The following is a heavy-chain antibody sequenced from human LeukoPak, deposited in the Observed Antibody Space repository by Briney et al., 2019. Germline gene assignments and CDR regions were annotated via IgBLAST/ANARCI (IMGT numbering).Heavy chain of an antibody. J-gene: IGHJ4*02. CDR1: GFTFSSHS. CDR3: AGGNYGQFDY. CDR2: ISGGSATI. Sequence: GGSLRLSCAATGFTFSSHSMNWVRQAPGKGLEWVSYISGGSATIYYADSVKGRFTISRDNAKNSLYLQMSGLRDEDTAVYYCAGGNYGQFDYWGQGTLVTVSS. D-gene: IGHD4-23*01. V-gene: IGHV3-48*02.